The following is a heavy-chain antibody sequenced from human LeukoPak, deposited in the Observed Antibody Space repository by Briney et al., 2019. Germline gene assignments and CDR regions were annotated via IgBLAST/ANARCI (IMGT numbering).Heavy chain of an antibody. J-gene: IGHJ4*02. V-gene: IGHV3-30-3*01. D-gene: IGHD3-22*01. Sequence: GGSLRLSCAASGFTFSSYAMHWVRQAPGKGLEWVAVVSYDGSNKYYADSVKGRFTISRDNSKNTLYLQMNSLRAEDTAVYYCARAEGVSNYYDSSGYYPGGFDYWGQGTLVTVSS. CDR2: VSYDGSNK. CDR3: ARAEGVSNYYDSSGYYPGGFDY. CDR1: GFTFSSYA.